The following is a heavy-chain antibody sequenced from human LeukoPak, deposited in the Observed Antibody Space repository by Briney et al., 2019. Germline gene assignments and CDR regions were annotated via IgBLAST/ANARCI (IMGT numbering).Heavy chain of an antibody. Sequence: PGGSLRLSCAASGFTFSSYEMNWVRQAPGKGLEWVSYISSSGSTIYYADSVRGRFTISRDNAKNSLYLQMCNLRAEDTAVYYCARGAYYFYYWGQGALVTVSS. CDR2: ISSSGSTI. D-gene: IGHD3-16*01. CDR3: ARGAYYFYY. J-gene: IGHJ4*02. V-gene: IGHV3-48*03. CDR1: GFTFSSYE.